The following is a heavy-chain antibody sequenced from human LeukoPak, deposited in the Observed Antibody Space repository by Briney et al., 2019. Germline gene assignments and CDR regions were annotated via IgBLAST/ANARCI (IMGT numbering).Heavy chain of an antibody. CDR3: ARADYCSSTSCEGFYFDY. CDR1: GFTFSSYA. V-gene: IGHV3-23*01. J-gene: IGHJ4*02. Sequence: GGSLRLSCAASGFTFSSYAMSWVRQAPGKGLEWVSAISGSGATTYYADSVKGRLTISRDNSKNTLYLQMNSLRAEDTAVYYCARADYCSSTSCEGFYFDYWGQGTLVTVSS. CDR2: ISGSGATT. D-gene: IGHD2-2*01.